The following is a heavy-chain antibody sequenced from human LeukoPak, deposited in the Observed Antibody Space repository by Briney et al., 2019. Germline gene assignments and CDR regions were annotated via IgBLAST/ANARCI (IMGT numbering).Heavy chain of an antibody. D-gene: IGHD2-8*01. J-gene: IGHJ4*02. CDR2: ISSNGGST. V-gene: IGHV3-64*01. Sequence: GGSLRLSCAASGFTFSSYVMHWVRQAPGKGLEYVSAISSNGGSTYYPNSVKGRFTISRDNSKNTLYLQMGSLRAEDMAIYYCARSKRYCTNGICYTNGGFDHSGQGTLVTVSS. CDR3: ARSKRYCTNGICYTNGGFDH. CDR1: GFTFSSYV.